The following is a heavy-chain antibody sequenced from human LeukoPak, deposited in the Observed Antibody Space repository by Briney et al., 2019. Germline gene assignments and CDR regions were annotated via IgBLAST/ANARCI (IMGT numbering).Heavy chain of an antibody. CDR3: ARNIGSYYYDSSFDY. CDR1: GYTFSGYY. J-gene: IGHJ4*02. CDR2: INHNSGGT. D-gene: IGHD3-22*01. Sequence: ASVKVSCKASGYTFSGYYMHWVRQAPGRGLEWMGRINHNSGGTNYAQKFQGRVTMTRDTSISTAYMELSRLRSDVTAVYYCARNIGSYYYDSSFDYWGQGTLVTVSS. V-gene: IGHV1-2*06.